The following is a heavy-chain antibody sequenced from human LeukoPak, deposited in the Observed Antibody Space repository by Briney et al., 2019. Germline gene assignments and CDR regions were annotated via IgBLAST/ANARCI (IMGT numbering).Heavy chain of an antibody. D-gene: IGHD6-19*01. J-gene: IGHJ4*02. CDR3: ASTYSSGWAFDY. Sequence: GGSLRPSCAASGFTFSSYSMNWVRQAPGKGLEWVSSISSSSSYIYYADSVKGRFTISRDNAKNSLYLQMNSLRAEDTAVYYCASTYSSGWAFDYWGQGTLVTVSS. V-gene: IGHV3-21*01. CDR2: ISSSSSYI. CDR1: GFTFSSYS.